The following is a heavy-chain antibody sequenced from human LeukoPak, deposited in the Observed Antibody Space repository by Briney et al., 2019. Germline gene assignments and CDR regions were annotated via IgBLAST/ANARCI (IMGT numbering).Heavy chain of an antibody. V-gene: IGHV3-43*02. CDR1: GFTFDDYA. CDR2: INGDGSNS. CDR3: AKDGEDSNSFFDY. Sequence: GGSLRLSCAASGFTFDDYAMHWVRQAPGKGLEWVSLINGDGSNSYYADSVKGRFTISRDNSKNSLYLQMSSLSTADTAFYYCAKDGEDSNSFFDYWGQGTLVTVSS. J-gene: IGHJ4*02. D-gene: IGHD4-11*01.